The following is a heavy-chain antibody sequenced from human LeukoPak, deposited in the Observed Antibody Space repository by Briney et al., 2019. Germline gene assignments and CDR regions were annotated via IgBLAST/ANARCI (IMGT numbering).Heavy chain of an antibody. CDR3: ARGPYDSSGYIYYYYYGMDV. J-gene: IGHJ6*02. CDR1: GFTFSGNA. Sequence: AGTLRCSCAASGFTFSGNAMSWVPQAPGKGLEWVSATSGSAGSTYYADSVKGRFTISRDNSKNTLYLQMNSLRAEDTAVYYCARGPYDSSGYIYYYYYGMDVWGQGTTVTVSS. D-gene: IGHD3-22*01. CDR2: TSGSAGST. V-gene: IGHV3-23*01.